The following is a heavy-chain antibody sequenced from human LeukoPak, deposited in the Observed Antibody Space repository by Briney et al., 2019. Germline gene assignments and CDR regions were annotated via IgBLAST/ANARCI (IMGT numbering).Heavy chain of an antibody. CDR2: ISSSGSTI. CDR3: ARESITMVRGVTPYYYYYGMDV. Sequence: PGGSLRLSCAASGFIFSSYEMNWVRQAPGKGLEWVSYISSSGSTIYYADSVKGRFTISRDNAKNSLYLQMNSLRAEDMAVYYCARESITMVRGVTPYYYYYGMDVWGKGTTVTVSS. J-gene: IGHJ6*04. D-gene: IGHD3-10*01. CDR1: GFIFSSYE. V-gene: IGHV3-48*03.